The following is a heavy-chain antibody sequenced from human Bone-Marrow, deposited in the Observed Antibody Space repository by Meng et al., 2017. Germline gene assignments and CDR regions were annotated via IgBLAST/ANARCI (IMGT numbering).Heavy chain of an antibody. J-gene: IGHJ2*01. Sequence: QVQPRTSGPAQVKPSKTLSLPCTVSGGSISSGNHYWSWIRQHPGKGLEYIGYIYYSGSTYYNPSLKSRVIISVDTSKNQFSLRLNSVTAADTAVYYCASLYGDSSVWYLDLWGRGTLVTVSS. V-gene: IGHV4-31*03. CDR1: GGSISSGNHY. CDR2: IYYSGST. D-gene: IGHD4-17*01. CDR3: ASLYGDSSVWYLDL.